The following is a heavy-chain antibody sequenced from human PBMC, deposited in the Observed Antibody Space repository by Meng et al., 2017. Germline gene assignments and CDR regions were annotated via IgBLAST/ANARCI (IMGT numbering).Heavy chain of an antibody. CDR3: ARDSSGYYSNYYFDY. V-gene: IGHV3-21*01. J-gene: IGHJ4*02. CDR2: ISSSSSYI. CDR1: GFTFSSYS. Sequence: GESLKISCAASGFTFSSYSMNWVRQAPGKGLEWVSSISSSSSYIYYADSVKGRFTISRDNAKNSLYLQMNSLRAEDTAVYYCARDSSGYYSNYYFDYWGQGTLVTVSS. D-gene: IGHD3-22*01.